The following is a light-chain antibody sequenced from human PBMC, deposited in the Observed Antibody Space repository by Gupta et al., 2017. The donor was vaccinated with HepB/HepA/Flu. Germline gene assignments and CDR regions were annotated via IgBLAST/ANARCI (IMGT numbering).Light chain of an antibody. CDR1: QSDSRS. Sequence: EIVMTQSPATLSVSPGERATLSCRAGQSDSRSLAWYQQKPGQAPRLLIYVASTRATGIPARFSGSGSGTKFTLTISSLQSEDFAVYYCQQDNKCPWTFGQGTKVEIK. J-gene: IGKJ1*01. V-gene: IGKV3-15*01. CDR3: QQDNKCPWT. CDR2: VAS.